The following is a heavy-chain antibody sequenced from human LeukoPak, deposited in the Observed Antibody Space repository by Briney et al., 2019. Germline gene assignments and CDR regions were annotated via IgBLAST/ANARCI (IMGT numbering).Heavy chain of an antibody. CDR2: MNPNSGNT. CDR3: ARRRITMVRGVKGDAFDI. J-gene: IGHJ3*02. V-gene: IGHV1-8*03. D-gene: IGHD3-10*01. CDR1: GYTFTSYD. Sequence: ASVKVSCKASGYTFTSYDINWVRQATGQGLEWMGWMNPNSGNTGYAQKFQGRVTITRNTSISTAYMELSSLRSEDTAVYYCARRRITMVRGVKGDAFDIWGQGTMVTVSS.